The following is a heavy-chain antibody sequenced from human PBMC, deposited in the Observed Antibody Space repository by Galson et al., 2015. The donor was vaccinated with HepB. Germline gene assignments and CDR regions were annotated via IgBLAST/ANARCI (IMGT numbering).Heavy chain of an antibody. V-gene: IGHV3-7*03. J-gene: IGHJ4*02. CDR1: GFIFKNHW. Sequence: SLRLSCAASGFIFKNHWMTWVRQAPGKGLEWVANIKEDGSFQNYVYSVKDRFTIFRDNADNSLFLQMDSLTVEDTAVYFCARDIPGGYCDFDLWGQGTLVTVSS. CDR3: ARDIPGGYCDFDL. D-gene: IGHD1-26*01. CDR2: IKEDGSFQ.